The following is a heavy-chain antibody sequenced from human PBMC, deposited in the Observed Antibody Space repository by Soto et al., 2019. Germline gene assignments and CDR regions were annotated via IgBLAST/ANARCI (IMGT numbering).Heavy chain of an antibody. Sequence: QVQLVQSGAEVKKPGSSVKVSCKASGGTFSSYAISWVRQAPGQGLEWMGGIILIFGTANYAQRFQGRVTITADESTSTAYMELSSLRSEDTAVYYCARGGIYGDYDVTGATDGYYGMDVWGQGTTVTVSS. D-gene: IGHD4-17*01. CDR1: GGTFSSYA. J-gene: IGHJ6*02. V-gene: IGHV1-69*12. CDR2: IILIFGTA. CDR3: ARGGIYGDYDVTGATDGYYGMDV.